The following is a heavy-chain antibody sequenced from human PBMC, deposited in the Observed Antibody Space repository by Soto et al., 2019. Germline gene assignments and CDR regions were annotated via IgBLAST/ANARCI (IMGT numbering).Heavy chain of an antibody. CDR3: ARRGGQVDHFQH. J-gene: IGHJ1*01. CDR2: IYYSGST. V-gene: IGHV4-31*03. Sequence: QVQLQESGPGLVKPSQTLSLTCTVSGDSISSGGFYWSWIRQHPGKGLEWIGYIYYSGSTYYNPSLKSRATISVDTSKNQFSLKLSSVTAADTAVYYCARRGGQVDHFQHWGQGNLVTVSS. CDR1: GDSISSGGFY. D-gene: IGHD6-25*01.